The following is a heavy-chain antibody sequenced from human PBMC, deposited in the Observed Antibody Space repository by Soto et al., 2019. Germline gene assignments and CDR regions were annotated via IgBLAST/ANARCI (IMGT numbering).Heavy chain of an antibody. D-gene: IGHD3-10*01. CDR3: ARDEYGSGRYWVY. V-gene: IGHV4-31*03. J-gene: IGHJ4*02. CDR2: IYSSGST. CDR1: GGFISNGGYY. Sequence: QVQLQESGPGLVKPSQTLSLICTVSGGFISNGGYYWTWIRQHPGKGLEWIGYIYSSGSTYYNPSLNSRITISVDTSKNQFSLKLNSVTAADTAVYYCARDEYGSGRYWVYWGQGTLVTVSS.